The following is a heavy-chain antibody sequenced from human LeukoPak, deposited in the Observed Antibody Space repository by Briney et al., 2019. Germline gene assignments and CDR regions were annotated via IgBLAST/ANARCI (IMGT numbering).Heavy chain of an antibody. CDR1: GYTFTSYY. Sequence: ASVKVSCKASGYTFTSYYMHWVRQAPGQGLEWMGIINPSGGSTSYAQKFQGRVTMTTDTSTSTAYMELRSLRSDDTAVYYCARVRYFDYNWFDPWGQGTLVTVSS. CDR2: INPSGGST. CDR3: ARVRYFDYNWFDP. D-gene: IGHD3-9*01. J-gene: IGHJ5*02. V-gene: IGHV1-46*01.